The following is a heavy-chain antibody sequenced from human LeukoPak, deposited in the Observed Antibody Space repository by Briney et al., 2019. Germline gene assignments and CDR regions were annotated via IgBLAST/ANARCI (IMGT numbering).Heavy chain of an antibody. Sequence: GGSLRLSCAASGFTVSSNYMSWVRQAPGKGLEWVSVIYSGGSTYYADSVKGRFTISRDNSKNTLYLQMNSLRSDDTAVYYCAKGRTYHYDSSGYYQPADYWGQGTLVTVSS. CDR2: IYSGGST. CDR1: GFTVSSNY. J-gene: IGHJ4*02. V-gene: IGHV3-53*05. D-gene: IGHD3-22*01. CDR3: AKGRTYHYDSSGYYQPADY.